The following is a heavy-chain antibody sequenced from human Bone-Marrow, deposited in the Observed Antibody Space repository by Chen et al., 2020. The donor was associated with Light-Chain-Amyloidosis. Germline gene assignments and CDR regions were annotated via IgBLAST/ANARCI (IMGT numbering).Heavy chain of an antibody. CDR3: AKDGLTPDTMSGYFDL. CDR2: IWHTGNT. Sequence: QLQLQESGPGLVRPSEPLSLTCTVAGGSISSSTFYWGWIRQAPGKGLEWIGSIWHTGNTHYRSSLKSRVTISVDTSKNEFSLTMTSVTAADTAIYYYAKDGLTPDTMSGYFDLWSRGTLVTVSS. D-gene: IGHD3-10*02. V-gene: IGHV4-39*07. CDR1: GGSISSSTFY. J-gene: IGHJ2*01.